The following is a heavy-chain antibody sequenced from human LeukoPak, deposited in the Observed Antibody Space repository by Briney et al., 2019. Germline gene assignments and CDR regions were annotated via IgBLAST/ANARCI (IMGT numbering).Heavy chain of an antibody. CDR2: INPSGGST. J-gene: IGHJ6*03. CDR1: GYTFTGYY. Sequence: ASVKVSCKASGYTFTGYYMHWVRQAPGQGLEWMGIINPSGGSTSYAQKFQGRVTMTRDMSTSTVYMELSSLRSEDTAVYYCARERKARGEGENYYYMDVWGKGTTVTVSS. CDR3: ARERKARGEGENYYYMDV. D-gene: IGHD4-17*01. V-gene: IGHV1-46*01.